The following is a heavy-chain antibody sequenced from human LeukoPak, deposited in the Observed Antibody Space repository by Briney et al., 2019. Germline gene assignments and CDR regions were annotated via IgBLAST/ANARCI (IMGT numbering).Heavy chain of an antibody. CDR2: ISYDGSNK. V-gene: IGHV3-30*04. J-gene: IGHJ4*02. CDR3: ARKNWNDVPFDY. D-gene: IGHD1-1*01. CDR1: GFTFSSYA. Sequence: GGSLRLSCAASGFTFSSYAMHWVRQAPGKWLEWVAVISYDGSNKYYADSVKGRFTISRDNSKNTLYLQMNSLRAEDTAVYYCARKNWNDVPFDYWGQGTLVTVSS.